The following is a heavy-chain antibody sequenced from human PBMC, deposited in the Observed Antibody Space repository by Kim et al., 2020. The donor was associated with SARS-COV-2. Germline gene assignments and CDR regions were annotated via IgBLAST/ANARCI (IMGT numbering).Heavy chain of an antibody. CDR2: ISYDGSNK. CDR1: GFTFSSYG. CDR3: AKDIVGATTTDY. V-gene: IGHV3-30*18. J-gene: IGHJ4*02. Sequence: GGSLRHSCAASGFTFSSYGMHWVRQAPGKGLEWVAVISYDGSNKYYADSVKGRFTISRDNSKNTLYLQMNSLRAEDTAVYYCAKDIVGATTTDYWGQGTLVTASS. D-gene: IGHD1-26*01.